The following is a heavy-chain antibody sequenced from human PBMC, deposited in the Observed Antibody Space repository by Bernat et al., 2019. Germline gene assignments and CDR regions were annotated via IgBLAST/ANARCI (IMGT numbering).Heavy chain of an antibody. V-gene: IGHV3-33*01. CDR1: GFTFSSYG. CDR3: ARDHQGFGEIVY. CDR2: IWYDGSNK. D-gene: IGHD3-10*01. J-gene: IGHJ4*02. Sequence: QVQLVESGGGVVQPGRSLRLSCAASGFTFSSYGMHWVRQAPGKGLEWVAVIWYDGSNKYYADSVKGRFTISRDNSKNTLYLQMNSLRAEDTAVYYCARDHQGFGEIVYWGQGTLVTVSS.